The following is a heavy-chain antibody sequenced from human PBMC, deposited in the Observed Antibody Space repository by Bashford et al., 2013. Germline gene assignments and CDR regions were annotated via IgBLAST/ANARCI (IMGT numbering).Heavy chain of an antibody. CDR2: IVVGSGNT. J-gene: IGHJ4*02. CDR1: GFTFTNSA. D-gene: IGHD1-26*01. Sequence: SVKVSCKASGFTFTNSAVHWVRQARGQRLEWIGWIVVGSGNTDYAQQFQGRVTITRDRSISTASMELSSLRSEDTAVYFCAADHTLGATNGFESWGQGTLVXVSS. CDR3: AADHTLGATNGFES. V-gene: IGHV1-58*01.